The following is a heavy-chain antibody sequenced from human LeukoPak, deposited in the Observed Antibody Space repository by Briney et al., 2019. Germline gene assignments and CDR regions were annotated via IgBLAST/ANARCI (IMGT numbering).Heavy chain of an antibody. D-gene: IGHD2-15*01. V-gene: IGHV3-74*01. CDR2: SNSDGSTT. Sequence: PGESLRLSCVASGLTIGSRYMNWVRQAPGKGLEWVSRSNSDGSTTNYADSVKGRFTISRDNAKNTLYLQMNSLGVEDTAVYYCARPYCSGGSCYSFFDFWGQGTLVTVSS. CDR3: ARPYCSGGSCYSFFDF. CDR1: GLTIGSRY. J-gene: IGHJ4*02.